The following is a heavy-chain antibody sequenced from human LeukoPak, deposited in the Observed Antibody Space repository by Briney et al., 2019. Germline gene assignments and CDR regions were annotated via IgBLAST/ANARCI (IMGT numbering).Heavy chain of an antibody. Sequence: NTSETLSLTCAVYGGSFSGYYWSWIRQPPGKGLEWIGEINHSGSTNYNPSLKSRVTISVDTSKNQFSLKLSSVTAADTAVYYCARLYSRFYYYYMDVWGKGTTVTVSS. D-gene: IGHD6-13*01. CDR3: ARLYSRFYYYYMDV. J-gene: IGHJ6*03. CDR2: INHSGST. V-gene: IGHV4-34*01. CDR1: GGSFSGYY.